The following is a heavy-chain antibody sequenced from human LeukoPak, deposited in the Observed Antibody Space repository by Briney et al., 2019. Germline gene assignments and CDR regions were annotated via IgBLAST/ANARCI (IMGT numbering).Heavy chain of an antibody. J-gene: IGHJ4*02. CDR3: ARDPHPFRNIVVVVDSDY. CDR2: INPNSGGT. V-gene: IGHV1-2*02. D-gene: IGHD2-15*01. CDR1: GYTFTGYY. Sequence: ASVKVSCKASGYTFTGYYMHWVRQAPGQGFEWMGWINPNSGGTNYAQKFQGRVTMTRDTSISTAYMELSRLRSDDTAVYYCARDPHPFRNIVVVVDSDYWGQGTLVTVSS.